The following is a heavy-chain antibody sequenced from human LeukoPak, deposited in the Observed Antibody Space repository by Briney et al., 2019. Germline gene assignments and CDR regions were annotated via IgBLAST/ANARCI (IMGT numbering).Heavy chain of an antibody. V-gene: IGHV4-4*02. CDR3: ASRTHTVTTYYFDY. J-gene: IGHJ4*02. CDR2: IYHSGST. Sequence: SGTLSLTCAVSGGSISSSNWWSWVRQPPGKGLEWIGEIYHSGSTNYNPSLKSRVTISVDKSKNQSSLKLSSVTAADTAVYYCASRTHTVTTYYFDYWGQGTLVTVSS. D-gene: IGHD4-17*01. CDR1: GGSISSSNW.